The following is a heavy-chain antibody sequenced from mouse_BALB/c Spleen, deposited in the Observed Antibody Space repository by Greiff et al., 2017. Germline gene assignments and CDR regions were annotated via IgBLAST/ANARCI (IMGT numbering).Heavy chain of an antibody. CDR1: GYAFTSYN. CDR2: IDPYNGGT. Sequence: EVQLQQSGPELVKPGASVKVSCKASGYAFTSYNMYWVKQSHGKSLEWIGYIDPYNGGTSYNQKFKDKATLTADKSSSTAYMQLSSLTSEDSAVYYCARITTATSWFAYWGQGTLVTVSA. D-gene: IGHD1-2*01. J-gene: IGHJ3*01. CDR3: ARITTATSWFAY. V-gene: IGHV1S135*01.